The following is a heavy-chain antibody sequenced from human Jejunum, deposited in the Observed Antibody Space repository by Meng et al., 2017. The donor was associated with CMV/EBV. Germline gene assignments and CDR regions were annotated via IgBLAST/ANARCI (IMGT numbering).Heavy chain of an antibody. V-gene: IGHV1-69*05. Sequence: SKFAIGWLRQGPGQGLEWMGGIVPIFGTTNYAQKFQGRLTIVTDDSTNTAHMELSSLRPDDTAVYYCARAMTYCSSVNCRPPRFDSWGQGTLVTVSS. J-gene: IGHJ5*01. D-gene: IGHD2-2*01. CDR1: SKFA. CDR3: ARAMTYCSSVNCRPPRFDS. CDR2: IVPIFGTT.